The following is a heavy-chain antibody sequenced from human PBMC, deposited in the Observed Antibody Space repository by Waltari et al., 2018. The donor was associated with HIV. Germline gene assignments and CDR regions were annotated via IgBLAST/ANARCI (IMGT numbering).Heavy chain of an antibody. J-gene: IGHJ4*02. Sequence: QVQLVQSGAEVKKPGASVKVSCTASGYTFTGYYIHWVRQAPGQGLEWMVWINPDRGGTDAAQKFPGRVTTTRDTSVTTAYLELPRLSADDTSVYYCVRGPEGGAYCGQGTPVTVSS. CDR1: GYTFTGYY. CDR2: INPDRGGT. D-gene: IGHD1-26*01. V-gene: IGHV1-2*02. CDR3: VRGPEGGAY.